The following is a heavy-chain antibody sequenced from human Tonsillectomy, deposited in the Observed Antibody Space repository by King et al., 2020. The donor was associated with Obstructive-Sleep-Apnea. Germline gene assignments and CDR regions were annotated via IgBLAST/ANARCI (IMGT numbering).Heavy chain of an antibody. CDR1: GFSFSSYG. Sequence: VQLVESGGGVVQPGGSLRLSCAASGFSFSSYGMHWVRQAPGKGLEWVAFIRYDGSNKYYADSVKGRFTISRDTYKKTLYLQMNSLRAEDTAGFYCAKATAAAGTFADYGGQGPLVTVSS. V-gene: IGHV3-30*02. D-gene: IGHD6-13*01. J-gene: IGHJ4*02. CDR2: IRYDGSNK. CDR3: AKATAAAGTFADY.